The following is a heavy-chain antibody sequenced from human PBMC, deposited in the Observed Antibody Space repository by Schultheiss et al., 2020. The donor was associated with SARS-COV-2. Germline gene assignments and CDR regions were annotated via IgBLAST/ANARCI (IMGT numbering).Heavy chain of an antibody. J-gene: IGHJ6*02. D-gene: IGHD6-19*01. Sequence: GGSLRLSCAASGFTFSSYSMNWVRQAPGKGLEWVSSISSSSSYIYYADSVKGRFTISRDNAKNSLYLQMNSLRAEDTAVYYCARDPPYSSGWYGLATGYYGMDVWGQGTTVTVSS. CDR1: GFTFSSYS. CDR3: ARDPPYSSGWYGLATGYYGMDV. CDR2: ISSSSSYI. V-gene: IGHV3-21*01.